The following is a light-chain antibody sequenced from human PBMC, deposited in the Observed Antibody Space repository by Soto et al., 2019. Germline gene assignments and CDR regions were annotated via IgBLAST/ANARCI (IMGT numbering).Light chain of an antibody. Sequence: EIVLTQSPGTLSLSPGERATLSCRASQIVAKNYLAWYQQEPGQAPRLLIYGPSTRATGIPDRFSGSGSGTAFTLTISRLEPEDFAVYYCHQYADYPQTFGQGTKVEIK. CDR3: HQYADYPQT. V-gene: IGKV3-20*01. CDR1: QIVAKNY. CDR2: GPS. J-gene: IGKJ1*01.